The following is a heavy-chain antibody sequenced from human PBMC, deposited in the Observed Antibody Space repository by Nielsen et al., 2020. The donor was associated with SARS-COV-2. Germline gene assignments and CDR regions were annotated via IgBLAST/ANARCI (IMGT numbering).Heavy chain of an antibody. V-gene: IGHV3-7*05. Sequence: GESLKISCAASGFTFSSYWMSWVRQAPGKGLEWVANIKQDGSEKYYVDSVKGRFTISRDNAKNSLYLQMNSLRAEDTAVYYCARDAQIRLYYYDSSGQYNWFDPWGQGTLVTVSS. CDR3: ARDAQIRLYYYDSSGQYNWFDP. J-gene: IGHJ5*02. CDR1: GFTFSSYW. CDR2: IKQDGSEK. D-gene: IGHD3-22*01.